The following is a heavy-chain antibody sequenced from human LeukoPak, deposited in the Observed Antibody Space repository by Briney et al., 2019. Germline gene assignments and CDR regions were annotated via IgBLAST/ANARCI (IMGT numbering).Heavy chain of an antibody. D-gene: IGHD2/OR15-2a*01. V-gene: IGHV4-59*11. CDR2: IFYSGST. CDR3: AREWTTWGAFDI. J-gene: IGHJ3*02. CDR1: GVSISSHY. Sequence: SETLSLTCTVSGVSISSHYWSWIRQPPGKGLEWIGYIFYSGSTNYNPSLKSRVTISVDTSKNQFSMKLSSVTAADAAVYFCAREWTTWGAFDIWGQGTMVTVSS.